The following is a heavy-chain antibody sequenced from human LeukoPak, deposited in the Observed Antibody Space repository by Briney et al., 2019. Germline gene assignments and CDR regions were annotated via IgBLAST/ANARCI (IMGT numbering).Heavy chain of an antibody. D-gene: IGHD3-3*01. CDR3: ARELEEWSVSAFDI. Sequence: GRSLRLSCAASGFTFDDYAMHWVRQAPGKGLEWVSGISWNSGSIGYADSVKGRFTISRDNAKNSLYLQMNSLRAEDTAVYYCARELEEWSVSAFDIWGQGTMVTVSS. CDR2: ISWNSGSI. J-gene: IGHJ3*02. V-gene: IGHV3-9*01. CDR1: GFTFDDYA.